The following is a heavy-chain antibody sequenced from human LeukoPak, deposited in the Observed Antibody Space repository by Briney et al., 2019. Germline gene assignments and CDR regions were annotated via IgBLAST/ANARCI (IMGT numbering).Heavy chain of an antibody. D-gene: IGHD2-2*01. Sequence: SETLSLTCTVSGGSISSGSYYWSWIRQPAGKGLEWIGRIYTGGSTNYNPSLRSRGTISVDTSKNQFSLKLSSVTAADTAVYYCARVVPAPCWFDPWGQGTLVTVSS. J-gene: IGHJ5*02. CDR3: ARVVPAPCWFDP. V-gene: IGHV4-61*02. CDR2: IYTGGST. CDR1: GGSISSGSYY.